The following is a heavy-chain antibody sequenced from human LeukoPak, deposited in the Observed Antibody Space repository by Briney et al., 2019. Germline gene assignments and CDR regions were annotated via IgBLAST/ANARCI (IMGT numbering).Heavy chain of an antibody. V-gene: IGHV1-18*01. Sequence: GASVKVSCKASGGTFSSYAISWVRQAPGQGLDWMGWISTYTGDTYYAQNLQGRVTMTADTSTSVVYMELRSLRSDDTAVYYCVRDCSGGSCYPTPPDYYGMDVWGPGTTVTVSS. CDR1: GGTFSSYA. CDR3: VRDCSGGSCYPTPPDYYGMDV. CDR2: ISTYTGDT. D-gene: IGHD2-15*01. J-gene: IGHJ6*02.